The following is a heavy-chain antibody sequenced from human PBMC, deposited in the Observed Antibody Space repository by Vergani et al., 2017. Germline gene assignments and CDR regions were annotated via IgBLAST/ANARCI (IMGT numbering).Heavy chain of an antibody. CDR2: IYTSGST. Sequence: QVQLQESGPGLVKPSETLSLTCTVSGGSISSYYWSWIRQPAGKGLEWIGRIYTSGSTNYNPSLKSRVTMSVDTSKNQCSLKLSSVTAADTAVYYCARDQLRFLEWSPPGGFDPWGQGTLVTVSS. D-gene: IGHD3-3*01. CDR1: GGSISSYY. J-gene: IGHJ5*02. CDR3: ARDQLRFLEWSPPGGFDP. V-gene: IGHV4-4*07.